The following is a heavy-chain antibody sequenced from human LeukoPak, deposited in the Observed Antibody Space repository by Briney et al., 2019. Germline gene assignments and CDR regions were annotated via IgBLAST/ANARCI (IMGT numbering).Heavy chain of an antibody. J-gene: IGHJ4*02. CDR2: IWYDGSNK. D-gene: IGHD3-22*01. CDR1: GFTFSSYG. CDR3: ARDTRLYYYDSSDFDY. Sequence: HSGGSLTLSCAASGFTFSSYGMHWVRQAPGKGLEWVADIWYDGSNKYYADSVKARFTISRDNSKNTLYLQMNSLRAEDTAVYYCARDTRLYYYDSSDFDYWGQGTLVTVSS. V-gene: IGHV3-33*01.